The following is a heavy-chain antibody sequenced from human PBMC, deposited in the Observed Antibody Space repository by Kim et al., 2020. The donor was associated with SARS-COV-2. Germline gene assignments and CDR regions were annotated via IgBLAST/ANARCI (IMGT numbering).Heavy chain of an antibody. J-gene: IGHJ6*02. CDR2: ISGGGVNK. D-gene: IGHD3-16*01. CDR1: GFTFDIYA. Sequence: GRSLRLSCVASGFTFDIYAMTWVRQAPGKGLEWVSVISGGGVNKFYADSVRGRFTISRDNSKNTLFLQMNSLRDEDTALYYCAKVVVMDDYNYYYYYGMDVWGQGTTVTVSS. CDR3: AKVVVMDDYNYYYYYGMDV. V-gene: IGHV3-23*01.